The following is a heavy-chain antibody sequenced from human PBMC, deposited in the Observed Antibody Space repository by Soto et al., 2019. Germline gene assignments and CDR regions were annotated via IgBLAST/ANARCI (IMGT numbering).Heavy chain of an antibody. J-gene: IGHJ4*02. V-gene: IGHV4-4*02. D-gene: IGHD3-22*01. Sequence: SETLSLTCAVSGGSISSSNWWSWVRQPPGKGLEWIGEIYHSGGTNYNPSLKSRVTISVDKSKNQFSLKLSSVTAADTAVYYCARERTYYYDSSGKGHFDYWGQGTLVPSPQ. CDR3: ARERTYYYDSSGKGHFDY. CDR1: GGSISSSNW. CDR2: IYHSGGT.